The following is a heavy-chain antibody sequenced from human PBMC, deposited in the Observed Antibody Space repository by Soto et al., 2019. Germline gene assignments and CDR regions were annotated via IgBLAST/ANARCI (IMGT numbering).Heavy chain of an antibody. CDR2: IKSKTDGGTT. D-gene: IGHD2-21*01. CDR1: GVTDRNAR. Sequence: GGSLRLACAATGVTDRNARMSWVRQEPGKGLEWVGRIKSKTDGGTTDYAAPVKGRFTISRDDSKNTLYLQMNSLKTEDPAVYYCPSDPVVSQYLSIFVYWGHVSLVTVSS. J-gene: IGHJ4*01. V-gene: IGHV3-15*01. CDR3: PSDPVVSQYLSIFVY.